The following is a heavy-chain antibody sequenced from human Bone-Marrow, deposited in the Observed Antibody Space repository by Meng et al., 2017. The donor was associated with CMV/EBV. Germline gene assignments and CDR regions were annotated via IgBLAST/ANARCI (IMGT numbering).Heavy chain of an antibody. D-gene: IGHD2-15*01. Sequence: NYWIVWVRQMPGKGLEWMGIMYPGDSDTRYNSAFQGRVTISADKSISTAYVQWSTLRASDTAMYYCARLEIDCSGDKCYSAEYFHHWGQGTLVTVSS. J-gene: IGHJ1*01. V-gene: IGHV5-51*01. CDR3: ARLEIDCSGDKCYSAEYFHH. CDR1: NYW. CDR2: MYPGDSDT.